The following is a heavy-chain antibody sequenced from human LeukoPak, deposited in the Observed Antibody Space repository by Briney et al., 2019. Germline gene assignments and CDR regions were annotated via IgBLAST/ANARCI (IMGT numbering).Heavy chain of an antibody. CDR2: IIPIFGIA. J-gene: IGHJ4*02. Sequence: SVKVSCKASGGTFSGYAISWVRQAPGQGLEWMGRIIPIFGIANYAQKFQGRVTITADKSTSTAYMELSSLRSEDTAVYYCAREGGVVVPAAFDYWGQGTLVTVSS. CDR1: GGTFSGYA. V-gene: IGHV1-69*04. CDR3: AREGGVVVPAAFDY. D-gene: IGHD2-2*01.